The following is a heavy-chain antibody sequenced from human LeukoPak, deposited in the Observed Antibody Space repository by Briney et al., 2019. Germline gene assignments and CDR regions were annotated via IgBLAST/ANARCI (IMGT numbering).Heavy chain of an antibody. Sequence: SETLSLTCTVSGGSISSGGYYWSWIRQHPGKGLEWIGYIYYSGSTYYNPSLKSRVTISVDTSKNQFSLKLSSVTAADTAVYYCARETTVTTEYYFDYWGQGTLVTVSS. CDR1: GGSISSGGYY. CDR2: IYYSGST. J-gene: IGHJ4*02. V-gene: IGHV4-31*03. D-gene: IGHD4-17*01. CDR3: ARETTVTTEYYFDY.